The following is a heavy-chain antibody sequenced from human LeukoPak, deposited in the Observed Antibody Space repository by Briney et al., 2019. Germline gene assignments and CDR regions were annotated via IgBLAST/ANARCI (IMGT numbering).Heavy chain of an antibody. CDR3: ARVNCSGGNCYSSRGAFDI. D-gene: IGHD2-15*01. Sequence: SETLSLTCPVTGYSINSGYYWGWVRQPPGKGLEWLGYIYYSGSTNYNPSLKSRVTILVDTSKNLFSLKLSSVTAADTALYYCARVNCSGGNCYSSRGAFDIWGQGTMVTVSS. CDR2: IYYSGST. J-gene: IGHJ3*02. CDR1: GYSINSGYY. V-gene: IGHV4-38-2*02.